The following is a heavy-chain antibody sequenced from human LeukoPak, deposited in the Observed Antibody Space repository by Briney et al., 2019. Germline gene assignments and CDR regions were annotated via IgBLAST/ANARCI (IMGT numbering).Heavy chain of an antibody. Sequence: PGGSLRLSCAASGFTFSTYAMSWVRQAPGKGLEWVSDITGNGDRTYYADSVKGRLTISRDNSKNTLFLQMSSLRAEDTAVYYCAKGFRGALNDAFDMWGQGTTVTVSS. CDR3: AKGFRGALNDAFDM. CDR2: ITGNGDRT. CDR1: GFTFSTYA. V-gene: IGHV3-23*01. D-gene: IGHD3-10*01. J-gene: IGHJ3*02.